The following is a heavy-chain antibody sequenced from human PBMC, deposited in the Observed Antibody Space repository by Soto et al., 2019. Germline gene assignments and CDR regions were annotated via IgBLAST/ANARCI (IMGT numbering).Heavy chain of an antibody. CDR3: ARDRRDGYCTNGVCQNWFDP. CDR1: GYTFTGYY. Sequence: GPSVKVSCKASGYTFTGYYMHWVRQAPGQGLEWMGWINPNSGGTNYAQKFQGWVTMTRDTSISTAYMELSRLRSDDTAVYYCARDRRDGYCTNGVCQNWFDPWGQGTLVTVSS. D-gene: IGHD2-8*01. J-gene: IGHJ5*02. V-gene: IGHV1-2*04. CDR2: INPNSGGT.